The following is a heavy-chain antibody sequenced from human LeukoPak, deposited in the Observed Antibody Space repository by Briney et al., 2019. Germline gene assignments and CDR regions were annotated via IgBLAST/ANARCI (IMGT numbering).Heavy chain of an antibody. V-gene: IGHV1-8*01. Sequence: GASVKVSCKASGYTFSNYDINWVRQATGQGVEWMGWMNPKSGSTGYAQKFQGRATMTRNTSISTAYMELSSLKSEDTAVYYCARMEYYGSGNPNWFDPWGQGTLVTVSS. D-gene: IGHD3-10*01. CDR2: MNPKSGST. CDR3: ARMEYYGSGNPNWFDP. J-gene: IGHJ5*02. CDR1: GYTFSNYD.